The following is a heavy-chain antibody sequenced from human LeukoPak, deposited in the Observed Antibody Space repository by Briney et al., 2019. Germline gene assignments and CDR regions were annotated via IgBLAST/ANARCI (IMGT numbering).Heavy chain of an antibody. V-gene: IGHV3-23*01. CDR1: GSTFSNYA. Sequence: GGSLRLSCAASGSTFSNYAMSWVRQALGKGLEWVSSISGSGSSTYYADSVKGRFTISRDNSKNSLYLQMNSLRAEDTAVYYCAKYCVSTSCSNRGAYYGMDVWGQGTTVTVSS. J-gene: IGHJ6*02. CDR2: ISGSGSST. CDR3: AKYCVSTSCSNRGAYYGMDV. D-gene: IGHD2-2*01.